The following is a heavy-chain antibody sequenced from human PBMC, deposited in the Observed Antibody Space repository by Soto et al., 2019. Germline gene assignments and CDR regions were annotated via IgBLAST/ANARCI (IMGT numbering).Heavy chain of an antibody. CDR3: AKGKMAAAGTPPDY. D-gene: IGHD6-13*01. CDR1: GFTFSSYG. V-gene: IGHV3-30*18. Sequence: GGSLRLSCAASGFTFSSYGMHWVRQAPGKGLEWVAVISYDGSNKYYADSVKGRFTISRDNSKNTLYLQMNSLRAEDTAVYYCAKGKMAAAGTPPDYWGQGTLVTVSS. J-gene: IGHJ4*02. CDR2: ISYDGSNK.